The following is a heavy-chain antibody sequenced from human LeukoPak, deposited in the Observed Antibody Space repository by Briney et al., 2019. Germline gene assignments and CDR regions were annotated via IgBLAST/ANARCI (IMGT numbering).Heavy chain of an antibody. Sequence: AQTLSLTCTVAGSSISSHYWSWVRQPPGNGLGWIGYIYYSGSTNYNPSLKSRVTISVDTSKNQFSLKLSSVTAADTAVYYCARDVQLPPGYYYMDVWGKGPTVTVSS. CDR3: ARDVQLPPGYYYMDV. J-gene: IGHJ6*03. CDR2: IYYSGST. V-gene: IGHV4-59*11. D-gene: IGHD6-6*01. CDR1: GSSISSHY.